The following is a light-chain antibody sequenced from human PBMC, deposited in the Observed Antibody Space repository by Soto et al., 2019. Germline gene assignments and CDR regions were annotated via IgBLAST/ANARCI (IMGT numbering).Light chain of an antibody. CDR3: MKALQTPYT. Sequence: DIVMTQSPLSLPVTPGAPASISCTSSQSLLHSNGYKYLDWYLQKPGQSPQLLIYLGSNRASGVPDWFSGSGSGTDFTLKISRVEAEDVGVYYCMKALQTPYTFGQGTKLEIK. CDR2: LGS. J-gene: IGKJ2*01. V-gene: IGKV2-28*01. CDR1: QSLLHSNGYKY.